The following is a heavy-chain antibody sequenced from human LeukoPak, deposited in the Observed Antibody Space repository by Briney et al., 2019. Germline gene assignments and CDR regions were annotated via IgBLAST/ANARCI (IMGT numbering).Heavy chain of an antibody. CDR2: IYTSGST. CDR3: ARVGYYYDSSGYHYFFDY. Sequence: PSETLSLTCTVSGGSISSYYWSWIRQPAGKGLEWIGRIYTSGSTNYNPSLKSRVTMSVDTSKNQFSLKLSSVTAADTAVYYCARVGYYYDSSGYHYFFDYWGQGTLVTVSS. D-gene: IGHD3-22*01. J-gene: IGHJ4*02. V-gene: IGHV4-4*07. CDR1: GGSISSYY.